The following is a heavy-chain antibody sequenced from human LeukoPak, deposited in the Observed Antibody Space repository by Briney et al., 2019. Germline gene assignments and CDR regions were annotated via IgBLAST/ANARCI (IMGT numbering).Heavy chain of an antibody. Sequence: SETLSLTCAVYGGSFSGYYWSWIRQPPGKGLEWIGEINHSGSTNYNPSLQSRVTISVDTSKNQFSLKLSSVTAADTAVYYCARGSESYYYDSSGYHLFDYWGQGTLVTVSS. D-gene: IGHD3-22*01. CDR1: GGSFSGYY. V-gene: IGHV4-34*01. CDR3: ARGSESYYYDSSGYHLFDY. J-gene: IGHJ4*02. CDR2: INHSGST.